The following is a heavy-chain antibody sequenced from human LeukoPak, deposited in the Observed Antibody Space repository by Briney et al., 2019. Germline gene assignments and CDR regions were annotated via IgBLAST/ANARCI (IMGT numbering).Heavy chain of an antibody. CDR2: IYPGDSDT. Sequence: GESLKISCKGSGYSFTSYWIGWVRQMPGKGLEWMGIIYPGDSDTRYSPSFQGQVTISADKSISTAYLQWSSLKASDTAVYYCARGGGDYDFWSGYLYYFDYWGQGTLVTVSS. CDR1: GYSFTSYW. J-gene: IGHJ4*02. D-gene: IGHD3-3*01. V-gene: IGHV5-51*01. CDR3: ARGGGDYDFWSGYLYYFDY.